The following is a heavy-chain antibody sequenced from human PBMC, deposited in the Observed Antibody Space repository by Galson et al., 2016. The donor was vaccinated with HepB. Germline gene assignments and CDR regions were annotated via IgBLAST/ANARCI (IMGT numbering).Heavy chain of an antibody. CDR1: GNTFTGNH. V-gene: IGHV1-2*02. CDR2: INADSHGT. Sequence: QSGAEVKKPGASVKVSCKASGNTFTGNHVHWVRQAPGHGLEWMGYINADSHGTKVAQRFQGRVALACDTSIGTAFMELSSLTSGDSAVYYCAREITGTGGNDYWGQGTLVTVAS. D-gene: IGHD1-7*01. J-gene: IGHJ4*02. CDR3: AREITGTGGNDY.